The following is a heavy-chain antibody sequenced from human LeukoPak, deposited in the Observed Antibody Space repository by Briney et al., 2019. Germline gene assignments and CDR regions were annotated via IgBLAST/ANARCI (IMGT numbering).Heavy chain of an antibody. Sequence: SVKVSCKASGGAFSSYAISGVRQAPGQGLEWMGGIIPIFGTANYAQKFQGRVPITADKSTSTAYRELSSLRPEDTAVYYCAEGGATGGFDYWGQGTLVTVSS. CDR1: GGAFSSYA. D-gene: IGHD1-26*01. J-gene: IGHJ4*02. V-gene: IGHV1-69*06. CDR3: AEGGATGGFDY. CDR2: IIPIFGTA.